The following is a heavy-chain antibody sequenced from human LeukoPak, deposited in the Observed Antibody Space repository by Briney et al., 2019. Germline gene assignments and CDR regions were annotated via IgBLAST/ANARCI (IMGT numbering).Heavy chain of an antibody. V-gene: IGHV1-2*02. D-gene: IGHD4/OR15-4a*01. J-gene: IGHJ4*02. CDR1: GYRFSEYY. CDR3: ARVDGAIIAFPFES. CDR2: INPHNGGT. Sequence: PSVKVSCKTSGYRFSEYYIHWLRQAPGQGLEWMGWINPHNGGTNYAQRFQGRVTMTRATSIGTAYMEVTTLRSDDTAVYYCARVDGAIIAFPFESWGQGTPVIVSS.